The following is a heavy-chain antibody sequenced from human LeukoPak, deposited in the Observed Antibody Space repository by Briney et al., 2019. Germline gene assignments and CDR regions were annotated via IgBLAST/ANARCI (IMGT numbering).Heavy chain of an antibody. Sequence: PGGSLRLSCAASGFTFSDYAMSWVRQAPGKGLEWVSAFSGTGGYIYYADSVKGRFTVSGDNSKSTLYLQMNSLRAEDTAVYYCAKDSPERGGPVDYWGQGTLVTVSS. V-gene: IGHV3-23*01. D-gene: IGHD2-15*01. CDR3: AKDSPERGGPVDY. J-gene: IGHJ4*02. CDR2: FSGTGGYI. CDR1: GFTFSDYA.